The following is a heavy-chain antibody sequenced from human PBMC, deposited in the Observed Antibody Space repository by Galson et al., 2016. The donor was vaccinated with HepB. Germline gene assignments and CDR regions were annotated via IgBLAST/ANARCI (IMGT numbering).Heavy chain of an antibody. CDR2: ISDSGRT. V-gene: IGHV4-61*08. CDR3: SGDKRAVSGGFYYYYGMDA. CDR1: GGSVSRSAFY. D-gene: IGHD6-19*01. J-gene: IGHJ6*02. Sequence: SETLSLTCTVSGGSVSRSAFYWSWVRQSPGKGLEWIGSISDSGRTNYNPSLKSRVTISVDTSKNQFSLKLTSVTATDTAVYDGSGDKRAVSGGFYYYYGMDAWGQGTTVTVSS.